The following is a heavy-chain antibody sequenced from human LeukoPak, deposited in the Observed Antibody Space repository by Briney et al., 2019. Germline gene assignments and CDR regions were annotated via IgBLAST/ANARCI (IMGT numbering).Heavy chain of an antibody. CDR3: ARRYCSSTSCYTNWFDP. D-gene: IGHD2-2*02. V-gene: IGHV1-18*01. CDR2: ISGYNGHT. Sequence: ASVKVSCKASGYTFSTYGISWVRQAPGQGLEWMGWISGYNGHTKYAQRLQGRVTMTTDTSTSTAYMELRSLGSDDTAVYYCARRYCSSTSCYTNWFDPWGQGTLVTVSS. CDR1: GYTFSTYG. J-gene: IGHJ5*02.